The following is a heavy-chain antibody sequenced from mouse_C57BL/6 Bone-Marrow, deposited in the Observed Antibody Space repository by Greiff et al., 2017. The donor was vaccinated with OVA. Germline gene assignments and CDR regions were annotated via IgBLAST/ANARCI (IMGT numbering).Heavy chain of an antibody. J-gene: IGHJ3*01. CDR1: GYAFSSSW. D-gene: IGHD1-1*01. Sequence: VKVVESGPELVKPGASVKISCKASGYAFSSSWMNWVKQRPGKGLEWIGRIYPGDGDTNYNGKFKGKATLTADKSSSTAYMQLSSLTSEDSAVYFGARRGLYGSSSLWVAYWGQGTLVTVSA. V-gene: IGHV1-82*01. CDR2: IYPGDGDT. CDR3: ARRGLYGSSSLWVAY.